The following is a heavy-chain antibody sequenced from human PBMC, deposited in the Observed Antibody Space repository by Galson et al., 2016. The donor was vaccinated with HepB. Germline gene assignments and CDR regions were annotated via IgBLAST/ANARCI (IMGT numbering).Heavy chain of an antibody. CDR2: IKPDGTET. J-gene: IGHJ5*02. Sequence: SRRLSCAASGFTFSYFWMSWVRQSPGKGPEWVAIIKPDGTETYYVGSVKGRFTISRDNAENSLYLQMNSLRVEDTAVYYCATAMGRGGTESWGQGTLVTVSS. V-gene: IGHV3-7*01. D-gene: IGHD3-10*01. CDR3: ATAMGRGGTES. CDR1: GFTFSYFW.